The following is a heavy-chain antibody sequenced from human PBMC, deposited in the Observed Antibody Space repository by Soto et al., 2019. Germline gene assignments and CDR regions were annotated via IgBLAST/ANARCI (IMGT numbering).Heavy chain of an antibody. CDR3: ARDLANSGYGTYYIDY. CDR2: INPSGGST. D-gene: IGHD5-12*01. V-gene: IGHV1-46*03. CDR1: GYTFTSYY. J-gene: IGHJ4*02. Sequence: ASVKVSCKASGYTFTSYYMHWVRQAPGQGLEWMGIINPSGGSTSYAQKFQGRVTMTRDTSTSTVYMELSSLRSEDTAVYYCARDLANSGYGTYYIDYWGQGTLVTVSS.